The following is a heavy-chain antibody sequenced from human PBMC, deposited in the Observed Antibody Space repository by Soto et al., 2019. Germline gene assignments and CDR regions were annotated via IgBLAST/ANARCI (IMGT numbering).Heavy chain of an antibody. Sequence: SETLSLTCSVSGASISSGDYSWSWIRQTQGKGLEWIGYIYRSGSSFYNPSLRSRVTMSVDTSKNQFSLRLSSVTAADTALYYCARGLGYCSTTTCSEDWFDPWGPGTLVTVSS. V-gene: IGHV4-30-2*01. CDR3: ARGLGYCSTTTCSEDWFDP. J-gene: IGHJ5*02. D-gene: IGHD2-2*01. CDR2: IYRSGSS. CDR1: GASISSGDYS.